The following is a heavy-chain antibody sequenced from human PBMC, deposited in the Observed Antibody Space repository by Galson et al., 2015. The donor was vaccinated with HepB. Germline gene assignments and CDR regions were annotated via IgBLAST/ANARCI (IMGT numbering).Heavy chain of an antibody. V-gene: IGHV3-23*01. CDR1: GFTFTRYA. CDR2: ITSSGGNT. D-gene: IGHD3-16*01. CDR3: ARESNWGLFDY. Sequence: SLRLSCAASGFTFTRYAMTWVRQAPGKGLEWVSSITSSGGNTYYTDSVKGRFTISRNNAKNTLYLQMNSLRVEDTAFYYCARESNWGLFDYWGQGTLVTVSS. J-gene: IGHJ4*02.